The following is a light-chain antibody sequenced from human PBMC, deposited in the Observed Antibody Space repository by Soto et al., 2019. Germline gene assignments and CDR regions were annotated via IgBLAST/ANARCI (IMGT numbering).Light chain of an antibody. J-gene: IGKJ3*01. CDR3: QHYTLYSAS. Sequence: DIHMTQSPSTLSASVGDRVTISCRASQNIFTYLAWYQQKPGKAPKLLIFDASTLQSWVPPRFSGCGSGTEFTLTISSLQPDDFATYYCQHYTLYSASFGPGTKVDIK. CDR1: QNIFTY. V-gene: IGKV1-5*01. CDR2: DAS.